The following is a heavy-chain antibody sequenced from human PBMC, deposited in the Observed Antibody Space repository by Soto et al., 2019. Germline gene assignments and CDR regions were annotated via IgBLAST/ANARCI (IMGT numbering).Heavy chain of an antibody. CDR1: GDSISSSSYY. Sequence: QLHLQESGPGLVKPSETLSLTCSVSGDSISSSSYYWVWIRQPPGKEREWIGSVYYRGSTYYSPSLDSRVTISVDTSKNQFSLKLSSVTAADTAVYYCARLIDTVTTYGFDYWGQGTLVTVSS. CDR2: VYYRGST. J-gene: IGHJ4*02. V-gene: IGHV4-39*01. D-gene: IGHD4-17*01. CDR3: ARLIDTVTTYGFDY.